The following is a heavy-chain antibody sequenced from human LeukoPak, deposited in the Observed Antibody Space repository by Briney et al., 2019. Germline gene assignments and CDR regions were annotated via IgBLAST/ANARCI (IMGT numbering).Heavy chain of an antibody. J-gene: IGHJ6*02. CDR1: GFTFSSYA. D-gene: IGHD3-16*01. V-gene: IGHV3-23*01. CDR3: ARDNVGYYGMDV. CDR2: ISGSGGST. Sequence: GGSLRLSCAASGFTFSSYAMSWVRQAPGKGLERVSAISGSGGSTYYADSVKGRFTISRDNSKNTLYLQMNSLRAEDTAVYYCARDNVGYYGMDVWGQGTTVTVSS.